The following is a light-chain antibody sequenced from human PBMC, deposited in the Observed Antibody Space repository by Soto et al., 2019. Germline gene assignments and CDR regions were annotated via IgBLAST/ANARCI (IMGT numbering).Light chain of an antibody. CDR3: QQLFDSPIT. Sequence: DIQLPQSQSFLSPSIGESVTITCRASQVISTSLAWYQVKPGKAPKLLIYAASTLESGVPSRFSATVSGTEFSLTITSLQPEDFATYYCQQLFDSPITFGQGTLLAIK. CDR2: AAS. J-gene: IGKJ5*01. CDR1: QVISTS. V-gene: IGKV1-9*01.